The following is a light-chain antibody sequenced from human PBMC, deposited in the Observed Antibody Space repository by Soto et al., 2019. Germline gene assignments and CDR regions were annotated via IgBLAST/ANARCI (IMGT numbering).Light chain of an antibody. CDR3: QHYQSGHPIT. CDR1: QSVGTR. CDR2: GAS. Sequence: ELLLTQSADNLSLSPGAGATLSCRAAQSVGTRLAWYQHKTGQAPRLLISGASSRATGIPDRFTGSGSETSFTLTISRLEPEDFALYYCQHYQSGHPITCGHGTRLE. V-gene: IGKV3-20*01. J-gene: IGKJ5*01.